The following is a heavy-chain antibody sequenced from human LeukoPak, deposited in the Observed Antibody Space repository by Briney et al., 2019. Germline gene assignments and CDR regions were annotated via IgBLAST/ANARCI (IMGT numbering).Heavy chain of an antibody. CDR2: MNPNSGNT. Sequence: GASVKVSCKASGYTFTSYDINWVRQATGQGLEWMGWMNPNSGNTGYAQKFQGRVTMTRNTSISTAYTELSSLRSEDTAVYYCARGGYSSSWLSGINWFDPWGQGTLVTVSS. CDR3: ARGGYSSSWLSGINWFDP. V-gene: IGHV1-8*01. D-gene: IGHD6-13*01. J-gene: IGHJ5*02. CDR1: GYTFTSYD.